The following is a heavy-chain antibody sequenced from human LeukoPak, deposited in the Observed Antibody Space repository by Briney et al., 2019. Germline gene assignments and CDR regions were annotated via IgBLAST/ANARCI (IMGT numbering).Heavy chain of an antibody. CDR1: GNYW. D-gene: IGHD3-22*01. J-gene: IGHJ4*02. CDR3: VSYYETY. Sequence: GSLRLSCAASGNYWMHWVRQVPGKGLVWVSHINSDGSWTSYADSVKGRFTISKDNAKNTVYLQMNSLRAEDTAVYYCVSYYETYWGRGTLVTVSS. CDR2: INSDGSWT. V-gene: IGHV3-74*01.